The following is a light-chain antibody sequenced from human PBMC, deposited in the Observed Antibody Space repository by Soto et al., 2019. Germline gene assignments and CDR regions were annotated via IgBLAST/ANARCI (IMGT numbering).Light chain of an antibody. Sequence: QSVLTQPPSASGSPGQSVTISCTGTSSYVGGYNYVSWYQQHPGKAPKLMISEVSKWPSGVPDRFSGSKSGNTASLTVSGLQAEDEADYYCSSFAGNNILVFGGGTKLTVL. CDR3: SSFAGNNILV. CDR2: EVS. J-gene: IGLJ2*01. CDR1: SSYVGGYNY. V-gene: IGLV2-8*01.